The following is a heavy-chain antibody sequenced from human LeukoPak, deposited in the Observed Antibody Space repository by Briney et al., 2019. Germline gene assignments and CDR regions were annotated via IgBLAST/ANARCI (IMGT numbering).Heavy chain of an antibody. J-gene: IGHJ4*02. CDR3: ARDLKFDIVVVVAAFDY. V-gene: IGHV1-18*01. CDR1: GYTFTSYG. CDR2: ISAYNGNT. Sequence: ASVKVSCKASGYTFTSYGISWVRQAPGQGLEWMGWISAYNGNTNYAQKLQGRVTMTTDTSTSTAYMELRSLRSDDTAVYYCARDLKFDIVVVVAAFDYWGEGTLVTVSS. D-gene: IGHD2-15*01.